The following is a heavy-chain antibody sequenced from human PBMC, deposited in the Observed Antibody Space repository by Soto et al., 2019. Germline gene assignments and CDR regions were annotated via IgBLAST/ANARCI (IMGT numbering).Heavy chain of an antibody. CDR2: IYYSGST. CDR3: ARSARGYDFWSGYHYFDY. J-gene: IGHJ4*02. D-gene: IGHD3-3*01. V-gene: IGHV4-31*03. Sequence: SETLSLTCTVSGGSISSGGYYWSWIRQHPGKGLEWIGYIYYSGSTYYNPSLKSRLTISVDTSKNQFSLQWSSLKASDTAMYYCARSARGYDFWSGYHYFDYWGQGTLVTVSS. CDR1: GGSISSGGYY.